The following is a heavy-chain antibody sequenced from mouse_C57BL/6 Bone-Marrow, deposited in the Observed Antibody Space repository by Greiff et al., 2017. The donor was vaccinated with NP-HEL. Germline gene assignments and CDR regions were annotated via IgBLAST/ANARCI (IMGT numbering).Heavy chain of an antibody. D-gene: IGHD1-1*01. CDR3: ARLRGAY. CDR2: INPSTGGT. J-gene: IGHJ3*01. V-gene: IGHV1-42*01. Sequence: VQLQQSGPELVKPGASVKISCKASGYSFTGYYMNWVKQSPEKSLEWIGEINPSTGGTTYNQKFKAKATLTVDKSSSTAYMQLKSLTSEDSAVYYCARLRGAYWGQGTLVTVSA. CDR1: GYSFTGYY.